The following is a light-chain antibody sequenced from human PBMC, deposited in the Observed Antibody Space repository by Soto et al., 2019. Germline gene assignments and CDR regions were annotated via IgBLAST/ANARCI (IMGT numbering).Light chain of an antibody. CDR2: YTS. J-gene: IGKJ4*01. Sequence: VLTQSPATLSSSPGETATLSCRASQYVGTRLAWYQHKPGQAPRLLIYYTSNRATGIPARFSGSGSGTDFTLTISSLEPEDFAVYYCQQRSNWPPLTFGGGTKVDIK. CDR3: QQRSNWPPLT. CDR1: QYVGTR. V-gene: IGKV3-11*01.